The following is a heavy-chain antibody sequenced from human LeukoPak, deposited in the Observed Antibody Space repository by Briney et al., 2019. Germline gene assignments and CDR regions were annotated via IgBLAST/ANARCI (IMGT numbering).Heavy chain of an antibody. CDR3: ARGPYVPFPNWYFDL. Sequence: ASVKVSFKASAYTFTGYYMHWVRQAPGQGLEWMGWINPNSGGTHYAPKFQGRVTMTRDTSISTAYMELSRLRSDDTAVYYCARGPYVPFPNWYFDLWGRGTLVTVSS. CDR2: INPNSGGT. CDR1: AYTFTGYY. V-gene: IGHV1-2*02. D-gene: IGHD3-10*02. J-gene: IGHJ2*01.